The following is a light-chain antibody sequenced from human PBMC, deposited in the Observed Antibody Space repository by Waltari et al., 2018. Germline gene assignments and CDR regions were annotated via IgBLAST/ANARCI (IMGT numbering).Light chain of an antibody. CDR1: QSVDSH. CDR2: VAA. V-gene: IGKV3-15*01. CDR3: QQYENWPYT. J-gene: IGKJ4*01. Sequence: EIVMTQSPATLSVSPGERATLPCRASQSVDSHVAWYKQEPGQDPRILIYVAATSATDIPAKFSGSGSGTEFTLTISSLQSEDSVVYYCQQYENWPYTFGGGTKVEIK.